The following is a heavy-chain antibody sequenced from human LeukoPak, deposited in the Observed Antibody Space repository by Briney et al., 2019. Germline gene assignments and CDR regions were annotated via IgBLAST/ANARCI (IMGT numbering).Heavy chain of an antibody. CDR2: ISAYNGYT. J-gene: IGHJ4*02. V-gene: IGHV1-18*04. Sequence: ASVKVSCTASGYTFTSYGISWVRQAPGQGLEWMGWISAYNGYTNYPQKLQGRVTMTTDTSTSTAYMELRSLRSDDTAVYYCARVNYDFWSGYYAYWGQGTLVTVSS. CDR1: GYTFTSYG. CDR3: ARVNYDFWSGYYAY. D-gene: IGHD3-3*01.